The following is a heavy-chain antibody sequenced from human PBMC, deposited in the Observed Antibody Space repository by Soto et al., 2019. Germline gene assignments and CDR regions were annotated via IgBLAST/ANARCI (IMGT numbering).Heavy chain of an antibody. Sequence: ASVKVYCKASGRTFSSYAISWVRQAPGQGLEWMGGIIPIFGTANYAQKFQGRVTITADESTSTAYMELSSLRSEDTAVYYCARDTGDLAGMEVLGQGTRVIVSS. V-gene: IGHV1-69*13. CDR1: GRTFSSYA. CDR3: ARDTGDLAGMEV. J-gene: IGHJ6*01. CDR2: IIPIFGTA.